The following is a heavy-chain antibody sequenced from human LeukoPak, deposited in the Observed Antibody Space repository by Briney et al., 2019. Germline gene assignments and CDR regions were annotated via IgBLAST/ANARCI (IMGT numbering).Heavy chain of an antibody. CDR3: ARQGRVDSSGWYEDY. V-gene: IGHV1-18*01. J-gene: IGHJ4*02. CDR1: GYTFTSYG. CDR2: ISAYNGNT. D-gene: IGHD6-19*01. Sequence: GASVKVSCKASGYTFTSYGISWVRQAPGQGLEWMGWISAYNGNTNYAQKLQGRVTMTTDTSTSTAYMELRSLRSDDTAVYYCARQGRVDSSGWYEDYWGRGTLVTVSS.